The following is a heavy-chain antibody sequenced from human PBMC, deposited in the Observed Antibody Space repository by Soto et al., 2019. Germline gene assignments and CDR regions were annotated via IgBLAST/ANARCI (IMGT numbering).Heavy chain of an antibody. D-gene: IGHD6-19*01. CDR3: AREKNVGYSSGWLNY. V-gene: IGHV3-33*01. Sequence: QVQLVESGGGVVQPGRSLRLSCAASEFTFSSYGMHWVRQAPGKGLEWVAVIWYDGSNKYYADSVKGRFTISRDNSKNTLYMQMNSLRAEDTAVYYCAREKNVGYSSGWLNYWGQGTLGIVSS. J-gene: IGHJ4*02. CDR2: IWYDGSNK. CDR1: EFTFSSYG.